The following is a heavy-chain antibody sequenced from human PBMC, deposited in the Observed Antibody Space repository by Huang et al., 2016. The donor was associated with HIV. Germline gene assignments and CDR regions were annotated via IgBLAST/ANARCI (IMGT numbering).Heavy chain of an antibody. V-gene: IGHV5-51*03. Sequence: EVQLVQSGAEVKKPGESLKISCTGSGYSFSIDWIAWVRQMPGKGLDWMGLSYPFESKSTYRPSFEGHVSISVDKSINTVYLHWSSLKASDTAIYYCAKGRRAFDVWGQGTWVTVSS. CDR3: AKGRRAFDV. CDR2: SYPFESKS. CDR1: GYSFSIDW. J-gene: IGHJ3*01.